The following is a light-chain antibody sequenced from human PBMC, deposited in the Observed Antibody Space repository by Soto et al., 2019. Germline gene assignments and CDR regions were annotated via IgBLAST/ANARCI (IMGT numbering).Light chain of an antibody. CDR3: SSYTTSNTLV. V-gene: IGLV2-14*03. J-gene: IGLJ2*01. CDR2: AVS. CDR1: SSEVGGYNY. Sequence: QSALTQPASVSGSPGQSITISCTGTSSEVGGYNYVSWYQQHPGRAPKLIIYAVSNRPSGVSDRFSGSKSGNTASLTISGLQTEDEADYYCSSYTTSNTLVFGGGTKLTVL.